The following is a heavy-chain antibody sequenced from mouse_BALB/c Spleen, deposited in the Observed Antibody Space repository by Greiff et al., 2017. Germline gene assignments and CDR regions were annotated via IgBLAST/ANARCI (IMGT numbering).Heavy chain of an antibody. CDR2: ISYSGST. Sequence: EVMLVESGPGLVKPSQSLSLTCTVTGYSITSDYAWNWIRQFPGNKLEWMGYISYSGSTSYNPSLKSRISITRDTSKNQFFLQLNSVTTEDTATYYCARNGNYEAWFAYWGQGTLVTVSA. D-gene: IGHD2-1*01. CDR1: GYSITSDYA. V-gene: IGHV3-2*02. CDR3: ARNGNYEAWFAY. J-gene: IGHJ3*01.